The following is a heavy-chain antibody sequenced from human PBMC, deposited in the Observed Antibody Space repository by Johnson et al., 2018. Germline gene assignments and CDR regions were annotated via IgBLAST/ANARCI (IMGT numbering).Heavy chain of an antibody. J-gene: IGHJ6*03. D-gene: IGHD3-3*01. CDR3: AKEGITIFGVVIINPYYMDV. Sequence: VQLVQSGGGVVQPGRSLRLSCAASGFTFSSYAMCWVRQAPGKGLEWVSAISGSGGSTYYADSVKGRFTISRDNSKNTLYLQMNSRRAEDMAVYYCAKEGITIFGVVIINPYYMDVWGKGTTVTVSS. CDR2: ISGSGGST. CDR1: GFTFSSYA. V-gene: IGHV3-23*04.